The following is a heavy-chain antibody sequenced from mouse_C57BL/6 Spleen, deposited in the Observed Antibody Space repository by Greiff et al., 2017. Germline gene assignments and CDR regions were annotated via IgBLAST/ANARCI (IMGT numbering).Heavy chain of an antibody. J-gene: IGHJ3*01. V-gene: IGHV1-42*01. D-gene: IGHD1-1*01. CDR3: ARLNGSSPFAY. Sequence: VQLQQSGPELVKPGASVKISCKASGYSFTGYYMNWVKQSPEKSLEWIGEINPSTGGTTYNQKFKAKATLTVDKSSSTAYMQLKSLTSEDSAVYYCARLNGSSPFAYWGQGTLVTVSA. CDR2: INPSTGGT. CDR1: GYSFTGYY.